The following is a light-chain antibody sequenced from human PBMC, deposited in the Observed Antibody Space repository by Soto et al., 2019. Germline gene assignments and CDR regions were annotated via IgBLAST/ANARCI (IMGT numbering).Light chain of an antibody. J-gene: IGLJ2*01. CDR2: EVS. Sequence: QSALTQPASVSGSPGQSITISCTGSNSDIGTYNYVSWYQQHPGKAPKLMLYEVSNRPSGVSYRFSGSKSGNTASLTISGLQAEDEADYYCSSYTSSATLVFGGGTKVTVL. CDR3: SSYTSSATLV. V-gene: IGLV2-14*01. CDR1: NSDIGTYNY.